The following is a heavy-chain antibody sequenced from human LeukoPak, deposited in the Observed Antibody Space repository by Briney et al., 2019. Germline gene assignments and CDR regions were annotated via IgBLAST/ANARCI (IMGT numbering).Heavy chain of an antibody. V-gene: IGHV1-2*06. D-gene: IGHD3-10*01. CDR3: AREYYYGSGSYFH. CDR1: GYTFTGYY. J-gene: IGHJ4*02. CDR2: INPNSGGT. Sequence: ASVTVSCKASGYTFTGYYMHWVRQAPGQGLEWMGRINPNSGGTNYAQKFQGRVTMTRGTSISTAYMELSRLRSDDTAVYYCAREYYYGSGSYFHWGQGTLVTVSS.